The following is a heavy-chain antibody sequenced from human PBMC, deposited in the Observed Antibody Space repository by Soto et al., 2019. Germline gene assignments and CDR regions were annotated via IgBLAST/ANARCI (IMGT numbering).Heavy chain of an antibody. CDR3: ARDCSGGSCYSLDY. V-gene: IGHV1-2*04. D-gene: IGHD2-15*01. J-gene: IGHJ4*02. Sequence: GPSVKVSCKASGYTFTGYYMHWVRQAPGQGLEWMGWINPNSGGTNYAQKFQGWVTMTRDTSISTAYMELSRLRSDDTAVYYCARDCSGGSCYSLDYSGQGTLVTVYS. CDR2: INPNSGGT. CDR1: GYTFTGYY.